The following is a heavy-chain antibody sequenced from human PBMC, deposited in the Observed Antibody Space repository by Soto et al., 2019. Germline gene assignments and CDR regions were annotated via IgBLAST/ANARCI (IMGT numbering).Heavy chain of an antibody. D-gene: IGHD3-9*01. CDR1: GFTVSSNY. CDR2: IYSGGST. V-gene: IGHV3-53*04. CDR3: ARAPYDILTGPQWHFDY. J-gene: IGHJ4*02. Sequence: HPGGSLRLSCAASGFTVSSNYMSWVRQAPGKGLEWVSVIYSGGSTYYADSVKGRFTISRHNSKNTLYLQMNSLRAEDTAVYYCARAPYDILTGPQWHFDYWGQGTLVTVSS.